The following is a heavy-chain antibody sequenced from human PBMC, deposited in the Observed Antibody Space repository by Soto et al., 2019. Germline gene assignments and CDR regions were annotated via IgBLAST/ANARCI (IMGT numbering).Heavy chain of an antibody. D-gene: IGHD6-13*01. CDR2: IIPMFGIP. J-gene: IGHJ3*01. Sequence: QVQLVQSGAEVKKPGSSVKVSCKASGGTLNKHAITWVRRAPGQGLEWQGGIIPMFGIPNYPQKLQGRVTITADDSTNTSHMELHSLTSDDTAVYYCARGGTSGWLKGAYDVWGQGTMVTVSS. CDR1: GGTLNKHA. CDR3: ARGGTSGWLKGAYDV. V-gene: IGHV1-69*01.